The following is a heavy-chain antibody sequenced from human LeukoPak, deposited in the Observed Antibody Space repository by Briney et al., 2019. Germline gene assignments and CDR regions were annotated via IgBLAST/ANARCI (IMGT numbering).Heavy chain of an antibody. CDR2: IYYSGST. V-gene: IGHV4-39*01. D-gene: IGHD3-9*01. CDR1: GDSISGNSYY. J-gene: IGHJ4*02. Sequence: PSETLSLTCTVSGDSISGNSYYWAWIRQPPGKGLEWVVCIYYSGSTYYNPSLKRRVTISVDTSKNQFSLKLSSVTAADTAVHYYARHINLSYDIVNDYHHGYYFDYWGQGTLVTVSS. CDR3: ARHINLSYDIVNDYHHGYYFDY.